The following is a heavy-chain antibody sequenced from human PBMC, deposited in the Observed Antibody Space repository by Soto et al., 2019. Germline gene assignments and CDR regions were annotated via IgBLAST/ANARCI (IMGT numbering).Heavy chain of an antibody. J-gene: IGHJ6*03. D-gene: IGHD2-2*01. V-gene: IGHV5-51*01. CDR1: GYSFTSYW. Sequence: GESLKISCKGSGYSFTSYWIGWVRQMPGKNLEWMGIIYPGDSDTRYSPSFQGQVTISADKSISTAYLQWSSLKASDTAMYYCARLGPAAVYYYYYYMDVWGKGTTVTVSS. CDR3: ARLGPAAVYYYYYYMDV. CDR2: IYPGDSDT.